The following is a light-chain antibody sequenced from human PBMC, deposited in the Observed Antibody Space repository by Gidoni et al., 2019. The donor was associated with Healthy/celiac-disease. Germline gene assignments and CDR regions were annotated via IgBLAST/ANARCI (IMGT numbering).Light chain of an antibody. CDR2: DAS. J-gene: IGKJ1*01. CDR3: QQRSKRT. V-gene: IGKV3-11*01. CDR1: QSVSSY. Sequence: EIVLTQSPATLSLSPGERATLSCRASQSVSSYLAWYQQKPGQAPRLLIYDASNRATGIPARFSGSGSGTDFTLTLSSLEPEYFAVYYCQQRSKRTFGQGTKVEIK.